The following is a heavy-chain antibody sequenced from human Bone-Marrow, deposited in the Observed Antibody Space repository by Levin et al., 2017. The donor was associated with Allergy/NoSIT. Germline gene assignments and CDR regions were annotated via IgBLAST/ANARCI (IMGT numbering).Heavy chain of an antibody. Sequence: GASVKVSCEASGYRFTGYYIHWVRQAPGQGLEWMGWINPNSGGTKYAEKFQGRVSMTRDTSIRTAYMDLSSLRSDDTAVYYCATIPSDYWGQGTLVTVSS. V-gene: IGHV1-2*02. CDR1: GYRFTGYY. CDR2: INPNSGGT. D-gene: IGHD5-24*01. J-gene: IGHJ4*02. CDR3: ATIPSDY.